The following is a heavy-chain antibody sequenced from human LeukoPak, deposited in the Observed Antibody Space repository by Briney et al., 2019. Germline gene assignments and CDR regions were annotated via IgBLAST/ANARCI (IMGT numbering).Heavy chain of an antibody. CDR3: ASGGYCTNGVCYDDY. Sequence: SETLSLTCTVSGGSISSGDYYWSWIRQPPGKGLEWIGYIYYSGSTYYNPSLKSRVTISVDTSKNQFSLKLSSVTAADTAVYYCASGGYCTNGVCYDDYWGQGILVTVSS. J-gene: IGHJ4*02. V-gene: IGHV4-30-4*08. D-gene: IGHD2-8*01. CDR1: GGSISSGDYY. CDR2: IYYSGST.